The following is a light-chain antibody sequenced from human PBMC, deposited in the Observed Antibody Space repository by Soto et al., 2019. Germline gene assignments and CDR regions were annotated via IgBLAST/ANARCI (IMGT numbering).Light chain of an antibody. CDR2: DAS. Sequence: DIQMTQSPSSLSASVGDRVTITCQASQDISNYLNWYQQKPGKAPKPLIYDASNLETGVPSRFRGSGSGTDFTFTISRLQPEDIAAYYCQQYDNLHFTFGPGTKVDIK. CDR3: QQYDNLHFT. V-gene: IGKV1-33*01. CDR1: QDISNY. J-gene: IGKJ3*01.